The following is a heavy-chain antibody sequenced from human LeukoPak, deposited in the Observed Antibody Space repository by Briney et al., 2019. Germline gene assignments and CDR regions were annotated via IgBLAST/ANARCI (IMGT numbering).Heavy chain of an antibody. Sequence: PGGSLRLSCAASGFTFNNYSMHWVRQAPDKGLEWLAVIWYDGSNKYYADSVKGRFTISRDNSENTLYLQMNSLRAEDTAVYYCARTNERYSNYNLFDYWGQGTLVTVSS. CDR1: GFTFNNYS. CDR2: IWYDGSNK. D-gene: IGHD4-11*01. CDR3: ARTNERYSNYNLFDY. V-gene: IGHV3-33*01. J-gene: IGHJ4*02.